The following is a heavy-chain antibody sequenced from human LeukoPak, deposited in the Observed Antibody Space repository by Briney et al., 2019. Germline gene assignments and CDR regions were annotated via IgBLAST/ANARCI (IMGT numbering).Heavy chain of an antibody. CDR2: ISGSGGST. V-gene: IGHV3-23*01. CDR1: GFTFSSYG. CDR3: AKKDCSSTSCPKFIDY. J-gene: IGHJ4*02. Sequence: PGGSLRLSCAASGFTFSSYGMSWVRQAPGKGLEWVSAISGSGGSTYYADSVKGRFTISRDNSKNTLYLQMNSLRAEDTAVYYCAKKDCSSTSCPKFIDYWGQGTLVTVSS. D-gene: IGHD2-2*01.